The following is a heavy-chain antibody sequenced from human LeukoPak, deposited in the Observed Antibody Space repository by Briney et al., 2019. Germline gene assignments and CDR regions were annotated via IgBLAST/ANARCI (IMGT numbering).Heavy chain of an antibody. Sequence: GGSLRLSCAASGFTFSSYSMNWVRQAPGKGLEWVSSISSSSSYIYYADSVKGRFTISRDNAKNSLYLQMNSLRAEDTAVYYCARMLGGAVAFDYWGQGTLVTVSS. CDR3: ARMLGGAVAFDY. V-gene: IGHV3-21*01. D-gene: IGHD6-19*01. J-gene: IGHJ4*02. CDR1: GFTFSSYS. CDR2: ISSSSSYI.